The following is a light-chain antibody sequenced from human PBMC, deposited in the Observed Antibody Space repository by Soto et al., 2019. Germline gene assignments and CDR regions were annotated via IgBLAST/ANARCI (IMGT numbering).Light chain of an antibody. Sequence: EIVLTQSPGTLSLSPGERATLSCRASRSISSTYLAWYQQKPGQAPRLLIYGASSRATGIPDRFSGSGSGTDFTLTIRRLEPEDFAVYYCQRYVGSPPYTFGQGTKLEIK. J-gene: IGKJ2*01. CDR1: RSISSTY. V-gene: IGKV3-20*01. CDR2: GAS. CDR3: QRYVGSPPYT.